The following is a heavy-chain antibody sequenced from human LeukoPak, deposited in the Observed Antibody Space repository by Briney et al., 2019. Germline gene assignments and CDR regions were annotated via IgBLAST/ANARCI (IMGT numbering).Heavy chain of an antibody. CDR1: GFTFSTYA. V-gene: IGHV3-21*01. CDR2: ISSSSSYI. CDR3: ARARDYYDTYYFDY. D-gene: IGHD3-22*01. Sequence: GGSLRLSCAASGFTFSTYAMSWVRQAPGKGLEWVSSISSSSSYIYYADSVKGRFTISRDNAKNSLYLQMNSLRAEDTAVYYCARARDYYDTYYFDYWGQGTLVTVSS. J-gene: IGHJ4*02.